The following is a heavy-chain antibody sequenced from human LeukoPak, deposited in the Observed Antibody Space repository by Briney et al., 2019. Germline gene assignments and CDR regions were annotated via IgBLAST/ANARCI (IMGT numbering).Heavy chain of an antibody. CDR3: ARGEYSSSRGDYYYGMDV. V-gene: IGHV3-21*01. CDR2: ISSSSSYI. D-gene: IGHD6-6*01. J-gene: IGHJ6*02. CDR1: GFTFSSYS. Sequence: GGSLRLSCAASGFTFSSYSMNWVRQAPGKGLEWVSSISSSSSYIYYADSVKGRFTISRDNAKNSLYLQMSSLRAEDTAVYYCARGEYSSSRGDYYYGMDVWGQGTTVTVSS.